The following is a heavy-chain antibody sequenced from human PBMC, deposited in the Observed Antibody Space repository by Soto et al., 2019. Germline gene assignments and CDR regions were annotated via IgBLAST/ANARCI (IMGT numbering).Heavy chain of an antibody. J-gene: IGHJ5*02. V-gene: IGHV1-3*01. CDR2: INADNGNT. D-gene: IGHD3-22*01. CDR3: ARGSKYDSNGYDNWFDP. CDR1: GYTFSMYG. Sequence: QVQLVQSGAEVKKPGASVKVSCKASGYTFSMYGIHWVRQAPGQRLEWMGWINADNGNTKYSQKFQGRITITRDTSASTAYMEMNSLSSEDTSVYYCARGSKYDSNGYDNWFDPWGQGTLVTVSS.